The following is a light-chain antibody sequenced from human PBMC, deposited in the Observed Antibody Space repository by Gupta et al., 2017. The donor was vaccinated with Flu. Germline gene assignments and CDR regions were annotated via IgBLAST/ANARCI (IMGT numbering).Light chain of an antibody. V-gene: IGKV3-15*01. CDR2: GAS. J-gene: IGKJ4*01. Sequence: EIVMTQSPATLSVSPGESATLSCRASQSVSSDLAWYQQKPGQAPRLLISGASTRATGLPARFSGSGSGTEFTLTISSLQSEDFAVYHCQQYNNWPLTFGGGTKVEI. CDR3: QQYNNWPLT. CDR1: QSVSSD.